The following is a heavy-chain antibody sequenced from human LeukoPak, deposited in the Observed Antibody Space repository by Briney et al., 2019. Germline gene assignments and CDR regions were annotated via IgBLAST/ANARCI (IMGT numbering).Heavy chain of an antibody. CDR2: LYSDGNT. Sequence: GGSLRLSCAASGFTVITNDMTWVRQAPGKGLGWVSALYSDGNTKYADSVQGRFTISRDNSKNTLYLEMNSLSPDDTAVYYCARGVEPLAANTLAYWGQGTLVTVSS. CDR3: ARGVEPLAANTLAY. D-gene: IGHD1-14*01. CDR1: GFTVITND. V-gene: IGHV3-53*01. J-gene: IGHJ4*02.